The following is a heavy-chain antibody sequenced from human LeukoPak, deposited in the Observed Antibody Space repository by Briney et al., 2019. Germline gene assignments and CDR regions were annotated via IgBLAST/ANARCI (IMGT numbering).Heavy chain of an antibody. CDR1: GFTFSSYA. J-gene: IGHJ6*02. Sequence: GGSLRLSCVASGFTFSSYAMSWVRQAPGKGLEWVSGISGSGGSTYYADSVKGRFTVSRDNSKNTLYLQMNSLRAEDTAVYYCAREGSGYYGMDVWGQGTTVTVSS. CDR3: AREGSGYYGMDV. V-gene: IGHV3-23*01. CDR2: ISGSGGST.